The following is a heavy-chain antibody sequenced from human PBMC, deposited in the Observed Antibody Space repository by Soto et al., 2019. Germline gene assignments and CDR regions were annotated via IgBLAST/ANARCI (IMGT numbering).Heavy chain of an antibody. CDR2: ISSSSSTI. V-gene: IGHV3-48*01. CDR1: GFTFSSYS. Sequence: GGSLRLSCAASGFTFSSYSMNWVRQAPGKGLEWVSYISSSSSTIYYADSVKGRFTISRDNAKNSLYLQMNSLRAEDTAVYYCASLYYYYGSGRVNAFDIWGQGTMVTVSS. CDR3: ASLYYYYGSGRVNAFDI. J-gene: IGHJ3*02. D-gene: IGHD3-10*01.